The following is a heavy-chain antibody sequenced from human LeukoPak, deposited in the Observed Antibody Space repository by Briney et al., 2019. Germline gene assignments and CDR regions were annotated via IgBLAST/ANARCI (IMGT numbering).Heavy chain of an antibody. V-gene: IGHV4-59*01. CDR1: GGSISSYY. D-gene: IGHD3/OR15-3a*01. J-gene: IGHJ6*04. CDR3: AILDPGYYYYGMHL. Sequence: SETLSLTCTVSGGSISSYYWSWIRQPPGKGLEWIGYIYYSGSTNYNPSLKSRVTISVDTSKNQFSLNLSSVSAPDTPLFYCAILDPGYYYYGMHLWGKGTTVSVSS. CDR2: IYYSGST.